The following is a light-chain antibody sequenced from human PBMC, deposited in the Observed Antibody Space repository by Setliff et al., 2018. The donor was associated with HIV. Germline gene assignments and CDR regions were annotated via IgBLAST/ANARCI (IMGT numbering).Light chain of an antibody. V-gene: IGLV3-21*03. Sequence: SYELTQPPSVSVAPGKTARITCGGNKIGSKSVHWYQQKPGQAPVLVVYDDNVRPSGIPERFSGSNSGDTATLTISRVEAGDEADYYCQVWDYSSHQMIFGGGTKGTVL. CDR3: QVWDYSSHQMI. CDR1: KIGSKS. J-gene: IGLJ2*01. CDR2: DDN.